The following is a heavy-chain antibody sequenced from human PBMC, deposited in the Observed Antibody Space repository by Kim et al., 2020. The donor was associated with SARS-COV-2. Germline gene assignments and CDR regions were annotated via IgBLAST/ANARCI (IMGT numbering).Heavy chain of an antibody. CDR3: ASLSTGYVWDKVDY. CDR2: VNSDGSST. V-gene: IGHV3-74*01. CDR1: GFTFSSYW. D-gene: IGHD3-16*01. J-gene: IGHJ4*02. Sequence: GGSLRLSCVASGFTFSSYWMHWVRQAPGKGLVWVSRVNSDGSSTSYADSVKGRFTISRDNARNTLYLQMNSLRAEDTAVYYCASLSTGYVWDKVDYWGQGTPGTVSS.